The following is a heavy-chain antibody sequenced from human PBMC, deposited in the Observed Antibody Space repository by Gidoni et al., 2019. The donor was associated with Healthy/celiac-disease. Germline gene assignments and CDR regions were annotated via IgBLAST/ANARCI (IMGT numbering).Heavy chain of an antibody. V-gene: IGHV4-59*01. J-gene: IGHJ4*02. Sequence: QVQLQESGPGLVKPSETLSLTCTVSGGSISSYYWSWIRQPPGKGLEWIGYIYYSGSTNYNPSLKSRVTISVDTSKNQFSLKLSSVTAADTAVYYCARSAYYYDSSGKGGFDYWGQGTLVTVSS. CDR1: GGSISSYY. D-gene: IGHD3-22*01. CDR2: IYYSGST. CDR3: ARSAYYYDSSGKGGFDY.